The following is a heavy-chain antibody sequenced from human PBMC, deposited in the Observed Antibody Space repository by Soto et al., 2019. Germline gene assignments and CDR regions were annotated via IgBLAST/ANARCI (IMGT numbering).Heavy chain of an antibody. Sequence: TGGSLRLSCAASGFTFSSHGMHWVRQAPGKGLEWVAVISYDGSNKYYADSVKGRFTISRDNSKNTLYLQMNSLRAEDTAVYYCAKASRRYDSSGYLDYWGQGTLVTVSS. CDR1: GFTFSSHG. D-gene: IGHD3-22*01. J-gene: IGHJ4*02. CDR3: AKASRRYDSSGYLDY. V-gene: IGHV3-30*18. CDR2: ISYDGSNK.